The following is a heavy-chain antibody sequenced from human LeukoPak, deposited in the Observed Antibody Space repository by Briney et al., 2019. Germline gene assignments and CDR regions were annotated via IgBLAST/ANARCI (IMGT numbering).Heavy chain of an antibody. CDR3: ARYGNGEWLAHYSFEI. V-gene: IGHV3-7*01. CDR1: GFSLSKYW. D-gene: IGHD6-19*01. Sequence: GGSLRLSCAASGFSLSKYWMGWVRQAPEKGLEWVANINQDVSEKYYVDSVKGRFTISRDNADNSVYLQMNNLKAGDTAVYYCARYGNGEWLAHYSFEIWGQGTMVTVSS. CDR2: INQDVSEK. J-gene: IGHJ3*02.